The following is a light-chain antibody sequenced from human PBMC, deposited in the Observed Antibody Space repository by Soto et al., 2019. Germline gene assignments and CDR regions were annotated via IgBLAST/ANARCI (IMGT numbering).Light chain of an antibody. V-gene: IGKV1-39*01. J-gene: IGKJ2*01. CDR2: TAA. CDR1: QRITTY. CDR3: QQSYSTPYT. Sequence: IQMTQSPSSLSASVGDRVTITCRASQRITTYLNWYQQKPGKAPKLLISTAATLQGGVPSRFSGSGSGTDFTLTITTLQPSDFATYFCQQSYSTPYTFGQGTKLEIK.